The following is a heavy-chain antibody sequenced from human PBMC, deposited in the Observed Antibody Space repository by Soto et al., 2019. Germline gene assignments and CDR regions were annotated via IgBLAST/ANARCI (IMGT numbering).Heavy chain of an antibody. J-gene: IGHJ2*01. V-gene: IGHV3-23*01. D-gene: IGHD3-10*02. CDR3: QAEDGIRDVRSVSAFLLNRSSDL. Sequence: KVREWVSAIRCSGGSTYYAYSVKGRFTNSRDNSKNTLYLQMSSLRAEDTDVFFFQAEDGIRDVRSVSAFLLNRSSDL. CDR2: IRCSGGST.